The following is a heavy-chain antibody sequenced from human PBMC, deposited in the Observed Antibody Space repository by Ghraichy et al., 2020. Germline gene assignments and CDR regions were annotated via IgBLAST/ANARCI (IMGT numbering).Heavy chain of an antibody. CDR1: GGSFSGYY. CDR3: AFRGCDFDY. Sequence: SETLSLTCAVYGGSFSGYYWSWIRQPPGKGLEWIGEINHSGSTNYNPSLKSRVTISVDTSKNQFSLKLSSVTAADTAVYYCAFRGCDFDYWGQGTLVTVSS. CDR2: INHSGST. V-gene: IGHV4-34*01. J-gene: IGHJ4*02. D-gene: IGHD2-15*01.